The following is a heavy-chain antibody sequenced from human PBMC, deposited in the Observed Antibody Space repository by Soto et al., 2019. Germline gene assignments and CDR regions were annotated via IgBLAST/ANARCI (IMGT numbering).Heavy chain of an antibody. Sequence: QVQLVQSGAEVKKPGASVKVSCKASGYTFTSYGISWVRQAPGQGLEWMGWISAYNGNTNYAQKLQGRVTMTTDTATSTAYMELRSLRSDDTAVYYCARESGRYYYDSSGYYLGYYYGMDVWGQGTTVTVSS. CDR2: ISAYNGNT. CDR3: ARESGRYYYDSSGYYLGYYYGMDV. D-gene: IGHD3-22*01. J-gene: IGHJ6*02. V-gene: IGHV1-18*01. CDR1: GYTFTSYG.